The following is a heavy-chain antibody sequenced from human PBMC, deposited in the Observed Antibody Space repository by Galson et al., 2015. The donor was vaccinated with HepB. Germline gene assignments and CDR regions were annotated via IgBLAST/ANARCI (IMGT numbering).Heavy chain of an antibody. CDR2: INPSGGST. D-gene: IGHD5-24*01. V-gene: IGHV1-46*01. J-gene: IGHJ4*02. Sequence: SCKASGYTFTSYYMHWVRQAPGQGLEWMGIINPSGGSTRYAQKFQGRVTMTRDTSTSTVYMELSSLRSEDTAVYYCARGRGGEMATISEFDYFDYWGQGTLVTVSS. CDR1: GYTFTSYY. CDR3: ARGRGGEMATISEFDYFDY.